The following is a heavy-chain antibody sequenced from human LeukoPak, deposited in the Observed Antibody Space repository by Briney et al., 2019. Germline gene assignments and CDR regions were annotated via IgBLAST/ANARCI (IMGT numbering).Heavy chain of an antibody. D-gene: IGHD6-19*01. V-gene: IGHV1-24*01. CDR3: ATPPLRWLVKGGYYFDY. CDR2: FDPEDGET. CDR1: GYTLTELS. Sequence: ASVKVSCKISGYTLTELSMHWVRQAPGKGLEWMGGFDPEDGETIYAQKFQGRVTMTEDTSTDTAYMELSSLRSEDTAVYYCATPPLRWLVKGGYYFDYWGQGTLVTVSS. J-gene: IGHJ4*02.